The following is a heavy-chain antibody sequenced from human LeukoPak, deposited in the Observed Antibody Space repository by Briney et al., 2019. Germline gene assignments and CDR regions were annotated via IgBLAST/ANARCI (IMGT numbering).Heavy chain of an antibody. CDR2: ISSSGSST. CDR1: GFTFSSYT. CDR3: AKGVSGSHAVYFDY. V-gene: IGHV3-23*01. J-gene: IGHJ4*02. Sequence: GGSLRLSCAASGFTFSSYTRNWVRQAPGKGLEWVSGISSSGSSTFYADSVKGRFTISRDNSKNTLYLQMNNLRAEDTAVYYCAKGVSGSHAVYFDYWGQGTLVTVSS. D-gene: IGHD1-26*01.